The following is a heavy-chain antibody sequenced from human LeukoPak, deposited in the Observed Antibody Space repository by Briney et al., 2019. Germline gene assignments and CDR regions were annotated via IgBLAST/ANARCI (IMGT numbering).Heavy chain of an antibody. CDR2: FNPNTGGT. CDR1: GYTFTGYY. J-gene: IGHJ4*02. V-gene: IGHV1-2*02. Sequence: ASVKVSCKASGYTFTGYYMHWVRQAPGEGLEWMGWFNPNTGGTSYAQRFQGRVAMTRDTSISTAYMELSRLRSDDTAVYYCAKDSDYYGSGSYSLPDYWGQGTLVTVSS. D-gene: IGHD3-10*01. CDR3: AKDSDYYGSGSYSLPDY.